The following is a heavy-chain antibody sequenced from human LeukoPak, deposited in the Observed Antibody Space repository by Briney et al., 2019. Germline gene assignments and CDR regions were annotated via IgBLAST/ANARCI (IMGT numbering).Heavy chain of an antibody. D-gene: IGHD4-17*01. Sequence: ASVKVSCKASGGTFSSYAISWVRQAPGQGLEWMGGIIPIFGTANYAQKFQGRVTITADESTSTAYMELSSLRSEDTAVYYRASIGGMTTVTTGYYYYGMDVWGQGTTVTVSS. CDR1: GGTFSSYA. CDR2: IIPIFGTA. V-gene: IGHV1-69*13. CDR3: ASIGGMTTVTTGYYYYGMDV. J-gene: IGHJ6*02.